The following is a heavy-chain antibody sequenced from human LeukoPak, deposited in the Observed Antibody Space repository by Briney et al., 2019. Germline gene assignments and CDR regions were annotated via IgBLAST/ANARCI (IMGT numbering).Heavy chain of an antibody. CDR1: GGSISSSSNY. D-gene: IGHD3-10*01. V-gene: IGHV4-39*07. CDR2: IYYSGST. J-gene: IGHJ6*03. Sequence: SETLSLTCTVSGGSISSSSNYLGWIRQPPGKGLEWIGSIYYSGSTYYNPSLKSRVTISVDTSKNQFSLKLSSVTAADTAVYYCARGGFARYYGSGSLGYYMDVWGKGTTVTISS. CDR3: ARGGFARYYGSGSLGYYMDV.